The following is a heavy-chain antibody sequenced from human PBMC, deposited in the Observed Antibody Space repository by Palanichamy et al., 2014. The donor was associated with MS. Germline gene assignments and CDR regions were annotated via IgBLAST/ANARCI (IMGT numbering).Heavy chain of an antibody. CDR2: IYHSGST. Sequence: QVQLQESGPGLVKPSETLSLTCAVSGYSISSGYYWGWIRQPPGKGLEWIGSIYHSGSTYYNPSLKSRVTISVDTSKNQFSLKLSSVTAADTAVYYCARLPTAGTRWFDPWGQGTLVTVSS. J-gene: IGHJ5*02. CDR1: GYSISSGYY. D-gene: IGHD6-19*01. V-gene: IGHV4-38-2*01. CDR3: ARLPTAGTRWFDP.